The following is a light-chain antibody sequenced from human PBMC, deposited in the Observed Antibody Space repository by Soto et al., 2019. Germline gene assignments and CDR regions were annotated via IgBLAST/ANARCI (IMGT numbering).Light chain of an antibody. V-gene: IGKV3-15*01. CDR3: QQYNNWPPTWT. J-gene: IGKJ1*01. CDR2: AAS. Sequence: EIVMTQSPATLSVSPGERATLSCRASQSVSSNLAWYQQKPGQTPRLLIYAASTRATGIPARFSGSGSGTEFTLTISSLQSEDFVVYYCQQYNNWPPTWTFGQGTKVEIK. CDR1: QSVSSN.